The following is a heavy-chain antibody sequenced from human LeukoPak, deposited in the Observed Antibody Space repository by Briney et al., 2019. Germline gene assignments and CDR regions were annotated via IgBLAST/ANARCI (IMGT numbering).Heavy chain of an antibody. CDR1: GGSISSYY. CDR3: GVVPRLDAFDI. Sequence: SETLSLTCTVSGGSISSYYWSWIRQPPGKGLEWIGYIYYSGSTNYNPSLKSRVTISVDTSKNQFSLKLSSVTAADTAVYYCGVVPRLDAFDIWGQGTMVTVSS. V-gene: IGHV4-59*01. J-gene: IGHJ3*02. D-gene: IGHD3-3*01. CDR2: IYYSGST.